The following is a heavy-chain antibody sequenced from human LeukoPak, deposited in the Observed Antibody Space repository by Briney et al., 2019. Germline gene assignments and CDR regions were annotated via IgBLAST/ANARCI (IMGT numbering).Heavy chain of an antibody. V-gene: IGHV3-30-3*01. J-gene: IGHJ6*02. D-gene: IGHD3-3*01. Sequence: PGGSLRLSCAASGFTFSSYAMHWVRQAPGKGLEWVAVISYDGGNKYYADSVKGRFTISRDNSKNTLYLQMNSLRAEDTAVYYCARTPTIFGVVSAMDVWGQGTTVTVSS. CDR2: ISYDGGNK. CDR1: GFTFSSYA. CDR3: ARTPTIFGVVSAMDV.